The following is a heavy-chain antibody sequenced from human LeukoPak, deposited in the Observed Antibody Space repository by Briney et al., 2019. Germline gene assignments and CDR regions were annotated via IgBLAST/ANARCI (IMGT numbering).Heavy chain of an antibody. Sequence: GGFLRLSCAASGFTFSDHYMAWVRQAPGKGLEWVGRIRNKAKSYTTEYAASVKGRFTISRDDSKNSLYLQMNSLKTEDTAVYYCARVGDYYDSNGYSVDAFDIWGQGTMVTVSS. D-gene: IGHD3-22*01. V-gene: IGHV3-72*01. CDR3: ARVGDYYDSNGYSVDAFDI. CDR1: GFTFSDHY. J-gene: IGHJ3*02. CDR2: IRNKAKSYTT.